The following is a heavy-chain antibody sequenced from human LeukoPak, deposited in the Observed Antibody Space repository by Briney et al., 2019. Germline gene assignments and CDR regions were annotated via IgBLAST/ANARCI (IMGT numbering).Heavy chain of an antibody. CDR1: GGSITSGGYY. V-gene: IGHV4-31*03. CDR2: IYYSGSA. D-gene: IGHD2-15*01. Sequence: SETLSLTCPVSGGSITSGGYYFSWIRQYPGKGLEWIGYIYYSGSAYYNPSLESRVSMSADTSKKQFSLRLTSVTAADTAIYFCARGGGVGCSGGSCFLDYWGPGTLVTVSS. CDR3: ARGGGVGCSGGSCFLDY. J-gene: IGHJ4*02.